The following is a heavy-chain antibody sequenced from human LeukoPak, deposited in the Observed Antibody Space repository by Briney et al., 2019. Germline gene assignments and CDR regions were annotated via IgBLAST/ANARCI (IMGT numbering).Heavy chain of an antibody. V-gene: IGHV3-33*01. CDR3: ARGLQVIYGMDV. CDR1: GFTFSSYG. CDR2: IWYDGSNK. Sequence: GRSLRLSCAASGFTFSSYGMDWVRQAPGKGLEWVAVIWYDGSNKYYADSVKGRFTISRDNSKNTLYLQMNSLRVEDTAVYYCARGLQVIYGMDVWGKETTVTVSS. D-gene: IGHD2-21*01. J-gene: IGHJ6*04.